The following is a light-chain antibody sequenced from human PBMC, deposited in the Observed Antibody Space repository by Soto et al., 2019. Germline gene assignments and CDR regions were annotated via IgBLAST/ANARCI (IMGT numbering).Light chain of an antibody. CDR1: QSVRSN. V-gene: IGKV3-11*01. CDR2: GIS. J-gene: IGKJ5*01. CDR3: QQRSNWPPIT. Sequence: EVVMTQSPATLSVSPGERVTLSCRASQSVRSNLAWYQQKPGQSPRLLIYGISNRANGIPDRFSGSGSGTEFTLTISSLEPEDFAVYYCQQRSNWPPITFGQGTRLEI.